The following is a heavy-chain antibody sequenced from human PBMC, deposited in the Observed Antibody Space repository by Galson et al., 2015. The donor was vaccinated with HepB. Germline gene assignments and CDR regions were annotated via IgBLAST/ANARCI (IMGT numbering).Heavy chain of an antibody. Sequence: SLRLSCAASGFTFYNYGMNWVRLAPGKGLEWVSSMSGSTGVTVYVDSVKGRFTISRDNSKNTLYLQMNSLRAEDTAVYYCAKSWDQPPNYYYYMDVWGKGTAVTVSS. CDR2: MSGSTGVT. D-gene: IGHD2-2*01. CDR3: AKSWDQPPNYYYYMDV. CDR1: GFTFYNYG. J-gene: IGHJ6*03. V-gene: IGHV3-23*01.